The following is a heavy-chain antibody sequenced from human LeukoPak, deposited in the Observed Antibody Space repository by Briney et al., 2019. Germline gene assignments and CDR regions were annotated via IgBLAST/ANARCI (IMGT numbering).Heavy chain of an antibody. CDR3: ARWAAYGDYVRGYFDY. J-gene: IGHJ4*02. Sequence: PSETLSLTCTVSGGSINNYYWSWIRQPAGKGLEWIGRIYTRGSTNYNPSLKSRVTMSVDTSKNQFSLKLSSVTAADTAVYYCARWAAYGDYVRGYFDYWGQGTLVTVSS. CDR1: GGSINNYY. D-gene: IGHD4-17*01. CDR2: IYTRGST. V-gene: IGHV4-4*07.